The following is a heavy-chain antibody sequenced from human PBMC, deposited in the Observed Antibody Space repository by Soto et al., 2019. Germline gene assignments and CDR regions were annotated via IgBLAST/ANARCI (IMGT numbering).Heavy chain of an antibody. J-gene: IGHJ4*02. CDR3: ARGGLEPFDH. V-gene: IGHV3-74*01. CDR1: GFTFGNYW. D-gene: IGHD1-1*01. Sequence: GGSLRLSCAASGFTFGNYWMHWVRQAPGKGLVWVSRISDYGRINYADCVKDRFIISRDDARSELYLQLNDLRVEDTATYYCARGGLEPFDHWGQGTLVTVSS. CDR2: ISDYGRI.